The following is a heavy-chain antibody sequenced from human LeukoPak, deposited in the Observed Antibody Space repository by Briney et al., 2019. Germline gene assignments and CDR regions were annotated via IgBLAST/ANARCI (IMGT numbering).Heavy chain of an antibody. CDR2: IIPIFGTA. J-gene: IGHJ4*02. Sequence: SVKVSCKASGYTFTSYDINWVRQATGQGLEWMGGIIPIFGTANYAQKFQGRVTITADESTSTAYMELSSLRSEDTAVYYCARDVPPYCSSTSCYMSDYWGQGTLVTVSS. V-gene: IGHV1-69*13. D-gene: IGHD2-2*02. CDR1: GYTFTSYD. CDR3: ARDVPPYCSSTSCYMSDY.